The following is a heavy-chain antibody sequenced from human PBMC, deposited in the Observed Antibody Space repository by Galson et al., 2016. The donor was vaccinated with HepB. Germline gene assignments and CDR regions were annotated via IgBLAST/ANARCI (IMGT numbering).Heavy chain of an antibody. D-gene: IGHD3-3*01. CDR3: AKEYDSGWYTQWPDFDK. CDR2: ISNDGRNE. V-gene: IGHV3-30*18. Sequence: SLRLSCAASGFPFSSHAMHWVRQAPGKGLEWIAVISNDGRNEYYADSVKGRFTISRDNSRSTVSLHMSTLRPGDTGIYFCAKEYDSGWYTQWPDFDKWGQGTLVTVSP. CDR1: GFPFSSHA. J-gene: IGHJ4*02.